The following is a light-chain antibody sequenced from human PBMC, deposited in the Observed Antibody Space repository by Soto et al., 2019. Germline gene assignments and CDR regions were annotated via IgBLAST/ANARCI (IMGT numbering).Light chain of an antibody. J-gene: IGLJ2*01. CDR2: DVS. CDR1: SSDVGGYNY. CDR3: RSYTSSSTIVV. V-gene: IGLV2-14*01. Sequence: QSVLTQPASVSGSPGQSITISCTGTSSDVGGYNYVSWYQQHPGKAPKLMIYDVSNRPSGVSNRFSGSKSGNTASLTISGLQAEDEADYYCRSYTSSSTIVVFGGGTKLTVL.